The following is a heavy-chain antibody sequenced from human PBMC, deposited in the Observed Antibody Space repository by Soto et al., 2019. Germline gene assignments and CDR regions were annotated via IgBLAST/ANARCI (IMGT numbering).Heavy chain of an antibody. D-gene: IGHD6-25*01. Sequence: QITLKESGPTLVKPTQTLTLTCTFSGFSLSTSGVGVGWIRQPPGKALEWLALIYWDDDKRYSPSLKSRLTIPKDTSKHQLLLTIPNMDLVGTATYYCAPKGSSGPSLGWFDHWGQGTLVTVSS. CDR3: APKGSSGPSLGWFDH. V-gene: IGHV2-5*02. CDR2: IYWDDDK. CDR1: GFSLSTSGVG. J-gene: IGHJ5*02.